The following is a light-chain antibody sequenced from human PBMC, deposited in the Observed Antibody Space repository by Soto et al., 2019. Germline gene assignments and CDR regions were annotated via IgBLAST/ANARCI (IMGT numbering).Light chain of an antibody. Sequence: QSALTQPPSVSASPGQSIAISCTGTSSDVGGYNYVSWYQQHPGKAPRLLIYEVSSRPSGVSNRFSGSKSGNTASLTISGLQAEDEADYYCSSYRSGGTVVFGGGTKLTVL. CDR3: SSYRSGGTVV. CDR1: SSDVGGYNY. V-gene: IGLV2-14*01. J-gene: IGLJ2*01. CDR2: EVS.